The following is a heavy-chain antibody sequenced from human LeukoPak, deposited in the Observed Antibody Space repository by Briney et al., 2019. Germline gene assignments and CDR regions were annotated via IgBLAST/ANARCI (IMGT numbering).Heavy chain of an antibody. CDR1: GYTFTSYY. J-gene: IGHJ4*02. V-gene: IGHV1-46*01. Sequence: GASVKVSCKASGYTFTSYYMHWVRQAPGQGLEWMGIINPSGGSTSYAQKFQGRVTMTRDTSTSTVYMELSSLRSEDTAVYYCARERPPGDSSSWYLEGYFDFWGQGTLVTVSS. CDR2: INPSGGST. CDR3: ARERPPGDSSSWYLEGYFDF. D-gene: IGHD6-13*01.